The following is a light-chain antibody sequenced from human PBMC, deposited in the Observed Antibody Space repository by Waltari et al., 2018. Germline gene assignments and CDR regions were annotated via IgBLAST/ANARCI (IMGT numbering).Light chain of an antibody. CDR3: SAWDSDLSGYV. V-gene: IGLV10-54*04. CDR2: RNN. Sequence: QAGLTQPPSVSKGLRQTATLTCTGNSNNVGNQGAAWLQQHQGQPPKLLSYRNNHRPAGISDRFAASRSGNTASLTITGLQPEDEADYYCSAWDSDLSGYVFGTGTKVTVL. J-gene: IGLJ1*01. CDR1: SNNVGNQG.